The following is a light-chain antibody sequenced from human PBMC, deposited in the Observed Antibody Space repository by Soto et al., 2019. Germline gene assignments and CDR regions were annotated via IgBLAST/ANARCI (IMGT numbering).Light chain of an antibody. CDR1: QSVSSSY. CDR2: GAS. CDR3: HQYGSSPLT. V-gene: IGKV3-20*01. Sequence: EIVLTQSPGTLSLSPGERATLSCRASQSVSSSYLAWYQQKPGQAPRLLFYGASSRATGIPDRFSGSGSGTDFTLTISRLEPEDFAVYYCHQYGSSPLTFGGGTKVEIK. J-gene: IGKJ4*01.